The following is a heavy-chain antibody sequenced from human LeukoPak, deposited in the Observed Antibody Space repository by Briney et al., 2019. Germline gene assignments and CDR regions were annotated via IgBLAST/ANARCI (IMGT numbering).Heavy chain of an antibody. CDR3: ARDQDLAVGLPWYFDY. J-gene: IGHJ4*02. CDR1: GFTFSSYS. CDR2: ISSSRSDI. D-gene: IGHD6-19*01. Sequence: GGSLRLSCAASGFTFSSYSMNWVRQAPGKGLEWVSSISSSRSDIYYADSVKGRFTISRDNEKNSLYLQINSLRAEDTAVYYCARDQDLAVGLPWYFDYWGQGTLVTVSS. V-gene: IGHV3-21*01.